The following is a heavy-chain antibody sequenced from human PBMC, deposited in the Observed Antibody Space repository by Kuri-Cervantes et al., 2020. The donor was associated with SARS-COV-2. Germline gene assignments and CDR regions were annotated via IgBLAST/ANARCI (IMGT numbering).Heavy chain of an antibody. D-gene: IGHD2-15*01. CDR1: GGSFSGYY. J-gene: IGHJ5*02. CDR3: ARLPLFLLRYCSGGSCYSRSGFWFDP. CDR2: INHSGST. V-gene: IGHV4-34*01. Sequence: SETLSLTCAVYGGSFSGYYWSWIRQPPGKGLEWIGEINHSGSTNYNPSLKSRVSVSVDTSKNQFSLKLSSVTAADTAVYYCARLPLFLLRYCSGGSCYSRSGFWFDPWGQGTLVTVSS.